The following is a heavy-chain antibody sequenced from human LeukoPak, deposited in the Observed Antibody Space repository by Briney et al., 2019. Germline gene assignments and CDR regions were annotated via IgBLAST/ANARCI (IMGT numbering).Heavy chain of an antibody. J-gene: IGHJ6*02. CDR3: ARASLSITAAAPTYGLDV. Sequence: PRGSLKLSCAASGFSFSSYSMNWVRQAPGKGLEWISYISISGGTIYYTDSVKGRFTISRDNAKNSLFLQMNSLSAEDTAVYYCARASLSITAAAPTYGLDVWGQGTTVTVSS. D-gene: IGHD6-25*01. CDR1: GFSFSSYS. CDR2: ISISGGTI. V-gene: IGHV3-48*01.